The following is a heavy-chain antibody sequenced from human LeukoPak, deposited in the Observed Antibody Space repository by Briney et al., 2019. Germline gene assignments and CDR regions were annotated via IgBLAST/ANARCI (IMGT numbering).Heavy chain of an antibody. J-gene: IGHJ3*02. CDR1: GGSISSHY. Sequence: SETLSLTSTVSGGSISSHYWSWIRQPPGKGLEWIGYIYYSGSTNYNPSLKSRVTISVDTSKNQFSLKLSSVTAADTAVYYCARDNGGADIWGQGTMVAVSS. CDR3: ARDNGGADI. V-gene: IGHV4-59*11. D-gene: IGHD2-8*01. CDR2: IYYSGST.